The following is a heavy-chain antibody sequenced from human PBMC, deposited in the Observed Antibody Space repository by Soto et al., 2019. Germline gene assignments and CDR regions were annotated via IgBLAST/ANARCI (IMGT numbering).Heavy chain of an antibody. CDR2: IIPIFGTA. D-gene: IGHD3-22*01. CDR1: GGTFSSYA. J-gene: IGHJ5*02. V-gene: IGHV1-69*13. Sequence: ASVKVSCKASGGTFSSYAISWVRQAPGQGLEWMGGIIPIFGTANYAQKFQGRVTITADESTSTAYMELSGLRSEDTAVYYCARADYYYDSSGYHTNWFDPWGQGTLFTVSS. CDR3: ARADYYYDSSGYHTNWFDP.